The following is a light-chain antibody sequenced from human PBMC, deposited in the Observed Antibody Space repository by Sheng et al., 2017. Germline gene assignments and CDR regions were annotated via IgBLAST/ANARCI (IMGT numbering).Light chain of an antibody. CDR3: QQSYNSPRT. V-gene: IGKV1-39*01. CDR2: GAS. CDR1: QSINND. Sequence: DIQMTQSPSSLSASVGDRVNITCRASQSINNDLNWYQQKSGKAPKILIYGASSLQGGVPSRFSGSGSGTDFTLTINSLQPEDFATYYCQQSYNSPRTFGQGTNGG. J-gene: IGKJ1*01.